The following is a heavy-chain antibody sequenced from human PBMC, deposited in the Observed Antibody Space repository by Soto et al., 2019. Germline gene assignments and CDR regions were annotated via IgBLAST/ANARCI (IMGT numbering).Heavy chain of an antibody. D-gene: IGHD1-7*01. V-gene: IGHV3-33*01. J-gene: IGHJ4*02. Sequence: QEQLVESGGGVVQPGTSLRLSCAVPGGIFHGYGMHWVRQAPGKGLEWVAIIRFDGSNEEYADSVKGRFTISRDNSKNTLYLQMNTLGAEDTAVYYWAGDGVGGTGFRGYLDYWGRGTVVTVSS. CDR1: GGIFHGYG. CDR2: IRFDGSNE. CDR3: AGDGVGGTGFRGYLDY.